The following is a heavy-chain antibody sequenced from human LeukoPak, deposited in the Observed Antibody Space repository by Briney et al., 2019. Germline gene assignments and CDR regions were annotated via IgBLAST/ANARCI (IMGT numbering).Heavy chain of an antibody. J-gene: IGHJ6*04. CDR1: GFTFSSYS. V-gene: IGHV3-48*04. Sequence: GGSLRLSCAASGFTFSSYSMNWIRQAPGKGLEWVSYISSSGSTIYYADSVKGRFTISRDNAKNSLYLQMNSLRAEDTAVYYCAELGITMIGGVWGKGTTVTISS. D-gene: IGHD3-10*02. CDR2: ISSSGSTI. CDR3: AELGITMIGGV.